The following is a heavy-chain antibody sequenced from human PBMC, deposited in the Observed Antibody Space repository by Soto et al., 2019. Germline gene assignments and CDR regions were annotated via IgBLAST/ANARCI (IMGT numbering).Heavy chain of an antibody. V-gene: IGHV3-23*01. CDR3: AKDRYCSSTSCSSLNS. D-gene: IGHD2-2*01. CDR2: ISGRAGNT. Sequence: GGSLRLSCAASGFTFAIYTMTWVLQAPWKGLEWVSVISGRAGNTYYADSVKGRFTISRDNSKNTLYLYMSSLRAEDTALYYCAKDRYCSSTSCSSLNSWGQGTLVTVSS. J-gene: IGHJ1*01. CDR1: GFTFAIYT.